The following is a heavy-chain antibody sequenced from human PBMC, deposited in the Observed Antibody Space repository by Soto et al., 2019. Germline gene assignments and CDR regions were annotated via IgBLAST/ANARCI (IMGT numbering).Heavy chain of an antibody. CDR1: GFTFRKYA. V-gene: IGHV3-30-3*01. Sequence: QVQLVESGGGVVQPGRSLRLSCAASGFTFRKYALHWVRQAPGKGLEWVAVVSPDGGSQNCAVSVKGRFTVSRDNSNNTLYLQMHSLRPEDTAIYYCAGEGFDSWGQGTLVTVSS. CDR3: AGEGFDS. CDR2: VSPDGGSQ. J-gene: IGHJ4*02.